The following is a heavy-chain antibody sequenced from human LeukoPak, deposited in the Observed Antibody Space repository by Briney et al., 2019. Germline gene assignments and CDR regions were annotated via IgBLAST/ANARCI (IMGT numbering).Heavy chain of an antibody. CDR3: ARTPSYYYYGMDV. V-gene: IGHV3-33*08. J-gene: IGHJ6*02. CDR2: IWYDGSNK. CDR1: GFTFSSYA. Sequence: QPGGSLRLSCAASGFTFSSYATSWVRQAPGKGLEWVAVIWYDGSNKYYADSVKGRFTISRDNSKNTLYLQMNSLRAEDTAVYYCARTPSYYYYGMDVWGQGTTVTVSS.